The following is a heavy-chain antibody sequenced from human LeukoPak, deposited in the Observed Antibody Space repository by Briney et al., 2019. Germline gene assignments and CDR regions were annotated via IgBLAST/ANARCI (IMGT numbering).Heavy chain of an antibody. V-gene: IGHV4-4*07. J-gene: IGHJ3*02. Sequence: PSETLSLTCSVSGGSISGYYWTWIRQPAGKGLEWIGRVYTSGSTHYNPSLKTRLTMSVDTSKNQFSLKLSSVTAADTAVYYCARLITGTTTAFDIWGEGTMVTVSS. D-gene: IGHD1-7*01. CDR2: VYTSGST. CDR3: ARLITGTTTAFDI. CDR1: GGSISGYY.